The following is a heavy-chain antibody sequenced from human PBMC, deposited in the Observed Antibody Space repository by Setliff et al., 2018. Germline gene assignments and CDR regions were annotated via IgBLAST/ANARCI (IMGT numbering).Heavy chain of an antibody. J-gene: IGHJ4*02. CDR3: AKNLGVIVSSLDY. V-gene: IGHV3-30*02. Sequence: PGESLKISCAASGFIFSSSGMHWVHQAPGKGLEWVAFVRYDGSNKDYADSVKGRFTISRDNSKNTLYLQMNSLRAEDTAVYYCAKNLGVIVSSLDYWGQGTLVTVSS. CDR2: VRYDGSNK. D-gene: IGHD3-16*02. CDR1: GFIFSSSG.